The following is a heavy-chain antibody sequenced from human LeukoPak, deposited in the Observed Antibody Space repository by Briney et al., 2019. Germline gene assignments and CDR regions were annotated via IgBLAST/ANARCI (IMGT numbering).Heavy chain of an antibody. CDR1: GYSISSGYY. J-gene: IGHJ3*02. CDR2: IYHSGST. Sequence: SETLSLTCTVSGYSISSGYYWGWIRQPPGKGLEWIGSIYHSGSTYYNPSLKSRVTISVDTSKNQFSLKLSSVTAADTAVYYCARDRIMITFGGVIVIPRDAFDIWGQGTMVTVSS. V-gene: IGHV4-38-2*02. CDR3: ARDRIMITFGGVIVIPRDAFDI. D-gene: IGHD3-16*02.